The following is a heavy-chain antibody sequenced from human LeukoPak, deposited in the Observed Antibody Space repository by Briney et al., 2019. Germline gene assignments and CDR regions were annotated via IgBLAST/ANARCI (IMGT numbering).Heavy chain of an antibody. CDR2: IHYSGST. D-gene: IGHD3-3*01. J-gene: IGHJ3*01. V-gene: IGHV4-59*01. CDR1: GGSISSYY. Sequence: PSETLSLTCTVSGGSISSYYWSWIRQPPGKGLEWIGYIHYSGSTNYNPSLKRRVTMSVDTSKNQFSLQLRSVTAADTAVYYCANEWSAFDFWGQGTMVTVSS. CDR3: ANEWSAFDF.